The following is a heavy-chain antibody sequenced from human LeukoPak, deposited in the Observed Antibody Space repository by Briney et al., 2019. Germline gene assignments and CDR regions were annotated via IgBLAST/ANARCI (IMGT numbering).Heavy chain of an antibody. CDR3: AKESGKFDY. J-gene: IGHJ4*02. Sequence: GGSLRLSCVASGLTFDNYPMHWVRQAPGKALEWVSLISADGGSTFYADSVRGRFSISRDNGKNSLYLQMNSLRSEDTAMYYCAKESGKFDYWGQGTLVAVSS. V-gene: IGHV3-43*02. CDR1: GLTFDNYP. CDR2: ISADGGST.